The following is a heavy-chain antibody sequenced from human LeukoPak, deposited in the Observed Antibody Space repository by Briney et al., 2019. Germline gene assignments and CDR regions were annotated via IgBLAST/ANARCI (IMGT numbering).Heavy chain of an antibody. J-gene: IGHJ5*02. Sequence: GASVKVSCKASGYTFSTYYMYWVRQSPGQGLEWMGAINPTGTDTIYAQTFQGRVTMTRDLSTSTVYMELSSLRSEDTAVYYCVRDGYNYGSNWFDPWGQGTLVTVSS. CDR1: GYTFSTYY. D-gene: IGHD5-18*01. CDR3: VRDGYNYGSNWFDP. V-gene: IGHV1-46*01. CDR2: INPTGTDT.